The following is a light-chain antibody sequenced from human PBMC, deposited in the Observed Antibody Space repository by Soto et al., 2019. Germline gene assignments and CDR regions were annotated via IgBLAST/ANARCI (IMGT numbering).Light chain of an antibody. Sequence: QSALPPPPSASGSPGQSVAISCTGSSSEVVSYNYVSWYQLHPGKAPKLLLYEVNKRPSGVPARFSGSKSVNTASLTVSGLQAEDDADYCCILHVGGSANVVFGVGTPLTVL. CDR2: EVN. CDR3: ILHVGGSANVV. CDR1: SSEVVSYNY. J-gene: IGLJ2*01. V-gene: IGLV2-8*01.